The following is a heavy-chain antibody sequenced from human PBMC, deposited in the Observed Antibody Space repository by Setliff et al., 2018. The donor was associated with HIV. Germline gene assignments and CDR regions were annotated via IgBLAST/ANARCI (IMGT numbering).Heavy chain of an antibody. V-gene: IGHV3-48*01. J-gene: IGHJ3*01. CDR2: ISSTTGTL. Sequence: QAGGSLRLSCAAPGFTFSRFGMHWVRQAPGKGLEWLSYISSTTGTLYHADSVKGRFTISRDNAKSSLYLQMDSLRAEDSAVYYCVKSQWLRFDVFDVWGQGTMVTVSS. D-gene: IGHD5-12*01. CDR1: GFTFSRFG. CDR3: VKSQWLRFDVFDV.